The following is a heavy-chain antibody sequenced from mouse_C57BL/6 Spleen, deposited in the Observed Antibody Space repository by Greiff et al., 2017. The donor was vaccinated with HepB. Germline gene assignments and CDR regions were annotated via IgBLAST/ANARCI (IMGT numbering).Heavy chain of an antibody. J-gene: IGHJ2*01. Sequence: QVQLKQSGAELVKPGASVKLSCKASGYTFTEYTIHWVKQRSGQGLEWIGWFYPGSGSIKYNEKFKDKATLTADKSSSTVYMELSRLTSEDSAVYFCARHEASVMPTVVEDYFDYWGQGTTLTVSS. V-gene: IGHV1-62-2*01. CDR1: GYTFTEYT. CDR3: ARHEASVMPTVVEDYFDY. D-gene: IGHD1-1*01. CDR2: FYPGSGSI.